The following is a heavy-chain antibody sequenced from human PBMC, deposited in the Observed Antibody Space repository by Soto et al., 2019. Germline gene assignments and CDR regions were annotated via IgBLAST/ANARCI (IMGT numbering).Heavy chain of an antibody. CDR2: IKSQADGGTI. D-gene: IGHD1-26*01. Sequence: GGSLRLSCAASGFTFSNVWMNWVRQAPGEGLEWVGRIKSQADGGTIVYATPVKGRFTISRDDSKNTLYLQMNSLTTEDTAVYYCARRSWTYSPFYYYYGLDVWGQGTKVTVSS. V-gene: IGHV3-15*07. CDR3: ARRSWTYSPFYYYYGLDV. J-gene: IGHJ6*02. CDR1: GFTFSNVW.